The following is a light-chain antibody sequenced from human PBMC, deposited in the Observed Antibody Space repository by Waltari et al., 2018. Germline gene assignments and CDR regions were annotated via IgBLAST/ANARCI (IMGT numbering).Light chain of an antibody. CDR3: QQYNNWPPWT. Sequence: EIVMTQSPATLSVSPGERATLSCRASQSVRNNLVWYQQKPGQAPRLLIYGASTSVTGNPARFSGSGSGTEFTLTISSLQSEDFAVYYCQQYNNWPPWTFGQGTKVEIK. CDR2: GAS. V-gene: IGKV3-15*01. CDR1: QSVRNN. J-gene: IGKJ1*01.